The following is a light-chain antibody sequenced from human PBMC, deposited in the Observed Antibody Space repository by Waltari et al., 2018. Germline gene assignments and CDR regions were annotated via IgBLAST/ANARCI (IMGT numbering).Light chain of an antibody. CDR2: DAS. J-gene: IGKJ1*01. CDR1: QSVSSY. CDR3: QHRGT. Sequence: EIVLTQSPATLSLSPGERATLSCRTSQSVSSYLAWYQQKAGQAPRPLIYDASNRATGIPARFTGSGSGTDFTFTISSLEPEDFAVYYCQHRGTFGQGTRVEIK. V-gene: IGKV3-11*01.